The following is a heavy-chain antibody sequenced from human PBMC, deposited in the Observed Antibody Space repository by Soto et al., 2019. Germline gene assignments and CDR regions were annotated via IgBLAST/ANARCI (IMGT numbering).Heavy chain of an antibody. Sequence: GESLKISCKGSGYSFTSYWVSWVRQMPGKGLEWMGRIDPSDSYTNYSPSFQGHVTISADKSISTAYLQWSSLKASDTAMYYCARDPVYYDSSGYSDFDYWGPGTLVTVSS. CDR1: GYSFTSYW. D-gene: IGHD3-22*01. J-gene: IGHJ4*02. V-gene: IGHV5-10-1*01. CDR2: IDPSDSYT. CDR3: ARDPVYYDSSGYSDFDY.